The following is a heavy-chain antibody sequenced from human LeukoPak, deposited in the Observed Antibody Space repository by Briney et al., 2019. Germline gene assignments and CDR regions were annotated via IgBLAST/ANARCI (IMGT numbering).Heavy chain of an antibody. CDR2: ITGSSLST. V-gene: IGHV3-23*01. CDR3: AMSFYDSSGNYYYFGS. Sequence: GRSLRLSCAGSGFTFSTYPMSWVRQAPGKGLEWVSSITGSSLSTYYADSVKGRFTISRDNSKKTLYLQMNSLRVEDTALYYCAMSFYDSSGNYYYFGSWGQGTLVTVSS. D-gene: IGHD3-22*01. J-gene: IGHJ4*02. CDR1: GFTFSTYP.